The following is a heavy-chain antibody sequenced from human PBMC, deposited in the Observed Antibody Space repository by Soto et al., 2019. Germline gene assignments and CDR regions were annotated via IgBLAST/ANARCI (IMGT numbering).Heavy chain of an antibody. D-gene: IGHD6-13*01. CDR3: ARAAAAGILYYYYYMDV. V-gene: IGHV4-4*02. Sequence: SETLSLTCAVSSGSISSSNWWSWVRQPPGKGLEWIGEIYHSGSTNYNPSLKSRVTISVDKSKNQFSLKLSSVTAADTAVYYCARAAAAGILYYYYYMDVWGKGTTVTVSS. CDR2: IYHSGST. CDR1: SGSISSSNW. J-gene: IGHJ6*03.